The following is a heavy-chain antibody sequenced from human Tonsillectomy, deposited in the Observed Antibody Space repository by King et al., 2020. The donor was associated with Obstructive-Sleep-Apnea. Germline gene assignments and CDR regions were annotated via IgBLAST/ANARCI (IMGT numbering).Heavy chain of an antibody. J-gene: IGHJ6*02. D-gene: IGHD2-2*01. Sequence: VQLVESGGGLVQPGRSLRLSCAASGFTFDDYAMHWVRQAPGKGLEWVSGISWNSGSIGYADSVKGRFTISRDNAKNSLYLQMNSLRAVETALYYCAKDWGRSGYCSSTSCPNDYGMDVWGQGTTVTVSS. CDR3: AKDWGRSGYCSSTSCPNDYGMDV. V-gene: IGHV3-9*01. CDR2: ISWNSGSI. CDR1: GFTFDDYA.